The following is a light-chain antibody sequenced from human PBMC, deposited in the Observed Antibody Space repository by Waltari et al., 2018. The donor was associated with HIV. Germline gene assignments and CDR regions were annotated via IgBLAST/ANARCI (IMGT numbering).Light chain of an antibody. J-gene: IGLJ3*02. CDR3: SSYTSSSTWV. CDR1: SSHVGTYNR. CDR2: EVT. V-gene: IGLV2-18*02. Sequence: QSALTQPPSVSGSPGHSVTISCTGTSSHVGTYNRVSWYQQPPGTAPKLMIYEVTNRPSGDPDRFSGSKSGNTAALTISGLQAEDEADYYCSSYTSSSTWVFGGGTKLTVL.